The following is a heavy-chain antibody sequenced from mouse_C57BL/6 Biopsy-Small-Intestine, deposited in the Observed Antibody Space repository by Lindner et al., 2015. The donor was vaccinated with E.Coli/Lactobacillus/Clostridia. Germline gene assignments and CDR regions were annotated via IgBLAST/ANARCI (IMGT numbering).Heavy chain of an antibody. J-gene: IGHJ4*01. D-gene: IGHD2-5*01. CDR1: GYAFSYSW. Sequence: VQLQESGPELVKPGASVRISCKTSGYAFSYSWMNWVKQSPGKGLEWIGRIYPGDGNTNYNGKFRGKATLTADKSSSTAYMQLSSLTSEDSAVYFCARWTYYSIGGAMDYWGQGTAVTVSS. V-gene: IGHV1-82*01. CDR2: IYPGDGNT. CDR3: ARWTYYSIGGAMDY.